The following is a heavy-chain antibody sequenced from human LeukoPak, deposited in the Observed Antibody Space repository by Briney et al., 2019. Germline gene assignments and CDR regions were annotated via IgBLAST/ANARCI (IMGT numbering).Heavy chain of an antibody. J-gene: IGHJ4*02. V-gene: IGHV3-21*01. D-gene: IGHD1-14*01. CDR3: ARVPFSNPDY. CDR1: GFTFSSYS. CDR2: ISSSSSYI. Sequence: PGGSLRLSCAASGFTFSSYSMNWVRQAPGKGLEWVSSISSSSSYIYYADSVKGRFTISRDNAKNSLYPQMNSLRAEDTAVYYCARVPFSNPDYWGQGTLVTVSP.